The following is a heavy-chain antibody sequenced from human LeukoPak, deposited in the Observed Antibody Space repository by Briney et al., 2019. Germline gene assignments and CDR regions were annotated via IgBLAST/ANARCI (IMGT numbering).Heavy chain of an antibody. V-gene: IGHV3-23*01. CDR2: ISGSGGST. J-gene: IGHJ4*02. CDR3: ARDIGATTFDY. Sequence: GGSLRLSCAASGFTFSSYAMSWVRQAPGKGLEWVSAISGSGGSTYYADSVKGRFTISRDNSKNMLYLLVNSLRAEDTTVYYCARDIGATTFDYWGQGTLVTVSS. CDR1: GFTFSSYA. D-gene: IGHD3-16*01.